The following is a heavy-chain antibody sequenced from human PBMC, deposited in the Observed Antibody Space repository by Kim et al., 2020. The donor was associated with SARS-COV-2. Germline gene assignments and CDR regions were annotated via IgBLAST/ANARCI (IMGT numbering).Heavy chain of an antibody. D-gene: IGHD3-22*01. CDR1: GFTFDDYA. J-gene: IGHJ4*02. CDR3: WYYYDSSGYFFDY. V-gene: IGHV3-9*01. CDR2: ISWNSGSI. Sequence: GGSLRLSCAASGFTFDDYAMHWVRQAPGKGLEWVSGISWNSGSIGYADSVKGRFTISRDNAKNSLYLQMNSLRAEDTALYYCWYYYDSSGYFFDYWGQGTLVTVSS.